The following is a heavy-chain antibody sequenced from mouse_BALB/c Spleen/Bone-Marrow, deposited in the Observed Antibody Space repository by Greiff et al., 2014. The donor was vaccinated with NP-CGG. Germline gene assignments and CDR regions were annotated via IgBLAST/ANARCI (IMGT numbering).Heavy chain of an antibody. J-gene: IGHJ4*01. V-gene: IGHV1-7*01. CDR3: ARETGTYVMDY. CDR2: INPGTGYT. CDR1: GYTFTNYW. Sequence: VQRVESGAELTKPGASVTMSCKASGYTFTNYWIHWIKQRPGQGLEWIGYINPGTGYTDYNPNFKDKATLTADKSPITAYMQLSSLTSEDSSVYYCARETGTYVMDYWGQGTSVTVAS. D-gene: IGHD4-1*01.